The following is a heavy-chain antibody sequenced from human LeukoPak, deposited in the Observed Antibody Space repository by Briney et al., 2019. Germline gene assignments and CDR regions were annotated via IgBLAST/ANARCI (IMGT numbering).Heavy chain of an antibody. D-gene: IGHD1-26*01. Sequence: GGSLRLSCAASGFTFSNTWMSWVRQAPGKGLEWVGRIKSKADGGTTDYAAPVNGRFSISRDDSENTLFVHMNSLTSEDTAVYYCTTNSGNYGVDVWGKGTTVTVSS. CDR2: IKSKADGGTT. CDR1: GFTFSNTW. CDR3: TTNSGNYGVDV. V-gene: IGHV3-15*01. J-gene: IGHJ6*04.